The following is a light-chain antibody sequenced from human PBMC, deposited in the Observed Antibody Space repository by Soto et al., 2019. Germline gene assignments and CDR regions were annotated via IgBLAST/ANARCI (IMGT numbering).Light chain of an antibody. CDR1: QSIGSN. V-gene: IGKV3D-15*01. CDR2: GAS. Sequence: EIVMTQSPATLSVSARERATLSCRASQSIGSNLAWYQQKPGQAPRLLIFGASTRATGIPARFSGSGSGTEFILTISSLQSEDFAVYYCQQHNNWPITFGQGTRLEIK. J-gene: IGKJ5*01. CDR3: QQHNNWPIT.